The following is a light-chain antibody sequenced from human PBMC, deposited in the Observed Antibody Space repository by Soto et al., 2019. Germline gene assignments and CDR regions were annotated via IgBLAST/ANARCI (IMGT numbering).Light chain of an antibody. CDR2: DST. CDR1: QSIHTS. CDR3: QQRNVWPPIT. Sequence: VLTQSPAALSLSRGERATLSVRASQSIHTSLAWYQQKSGKPPRLVTYDSTLRANGVPDRFGGSRSGTEFTLTINSLEPEDFAVYYCQQRNVWPPITFGQGTRLEIK. J-gene: IGKJ5*01. V-gene: IGKV3-11*01.